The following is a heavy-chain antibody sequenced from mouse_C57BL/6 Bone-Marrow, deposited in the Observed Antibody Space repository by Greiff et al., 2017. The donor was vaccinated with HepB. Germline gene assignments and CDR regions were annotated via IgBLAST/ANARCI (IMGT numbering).Heavy chain of an antibody. CDR1: GFTFSDAW. J-gene: IGHJ3*01. CDR2: IRNKANNHAT. CDR3: TRRFITTVPFAY. Sequence: DVQLQESGGGLVQPGGSMKLSCAASGFTFSDAWMDWVRQSPEKGLEWVAEIRNKANNHATYYAESVKGRFTISRDDSKSSVYLQMNSLRAEDTGIYYCTRRFITTVPFAYWGQGTLVTVSA. D-gene: IGHD1-1*01. V-gene: IGHV6-6*01.